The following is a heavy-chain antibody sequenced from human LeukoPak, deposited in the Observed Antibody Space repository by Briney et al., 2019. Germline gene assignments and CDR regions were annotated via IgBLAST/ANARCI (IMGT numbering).Heavy chain of an antibody. D-gene: IGHD2-2*01. CDR2: INHSGST. V-gene: IGHV4-34*01. CDR1: GGSFSGYY. Sequence: PSETLSLTCAVYGGSFSGYYWSWIRQPPGKGLEWIGEINHSGSTNYNPSLKSRVTISVDTSKNQFSLKLSSVTAADTAVYYCARAHIVVVPAATYYYYYGMDVWGQGTTVTVS. J-gene: IGHJ6*02. CDR3: ARAHIVVVPAATYYYYYGMDV.